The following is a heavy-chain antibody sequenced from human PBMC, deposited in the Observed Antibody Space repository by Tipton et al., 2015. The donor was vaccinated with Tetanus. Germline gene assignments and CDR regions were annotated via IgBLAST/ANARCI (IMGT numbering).Heavy chain of an antibody. Sequence: QSGAEVKKPGVSVKVSCKASGYTFTTYAMNWVRQAPGQGLEWMGWTNTNTGNPTYAQGFTGRFVFSLDTSVSTAYLQISSLKAEDAAVYYCARGTSSGSQYWYFDLWGRGTLVTVSS. V-gene: IGHV7-4-1*02. D-gene: IGHD1-26*01. CDR2: TNTNTGNP. CDR1: GYTFTTYA. J-gene: IGHJ2*01. CDR3: ARGTSSGSQYWYFDL.